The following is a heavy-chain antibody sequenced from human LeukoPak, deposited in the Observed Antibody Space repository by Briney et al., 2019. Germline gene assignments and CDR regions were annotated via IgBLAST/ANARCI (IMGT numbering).Heavy chain of an antibody. D-gene: IGHD1-7*01. V-gene: IGHV3-23*01. CDR1: GFTFSNNA. CDR2: ISDNGRST. CDR3: AKDLAGTTSFDF. Sequence: GGSLRLSCGASGFTFSNNAMYWVRQAPGKGLEWVSGISDNGRSTYYADSVKGRFTISRDKSKDMLYLQMNSLRAEDTAIYYCAKDLAGTTSFDFWGQGTLVTVSS. J-gene: IGHJ4*02.